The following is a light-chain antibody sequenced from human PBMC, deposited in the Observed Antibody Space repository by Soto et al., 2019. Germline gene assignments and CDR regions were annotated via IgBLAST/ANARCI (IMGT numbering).Light chain of an antibody. CDR2: GSS. V-gene: IGKV3-15*01. J-gene: IGKJ2*01. CDR1: QSVSSN. Sequence: EIVMTQSPANLSVSPGERATLSCRASQSVSSNLAWYQQKPGQGPRLLIYGSSTRATSIPARFSGSGSGTEFTLTINSLQSEDFGGLYFRQYNKWPPYTFGQGTKLEIK. CDR3: RQYNKWPPYT.